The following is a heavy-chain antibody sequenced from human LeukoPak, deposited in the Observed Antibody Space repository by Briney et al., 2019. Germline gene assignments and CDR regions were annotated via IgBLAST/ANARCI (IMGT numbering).Heavy chain of an antibody. CDR3: AKGYYYDSSGYYYRSPDFDY. Sequence: GGSLRLSCAASGFTFSDYYMSWIRQAPGKGLEWVSYISSSGSTIYYADSVKGRFTISRDNAKNTLYLQMNSLRAEDAAVYYCAKGYYYDSSGYYYRSPDFDYWGQGTLVTVSS. V-gene: IGHV3-11*04. CDR1: GFTFSDYY. D-gene: IGHD3-22*01. CDR2: ISSSGSTI. J-gene: IGHJ4*02.